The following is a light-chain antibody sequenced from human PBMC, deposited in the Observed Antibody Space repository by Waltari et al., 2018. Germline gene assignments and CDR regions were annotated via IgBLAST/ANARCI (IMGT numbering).Light chain of an antibody. CDR1: NLGSKR. V-gene: IGLV3-21*02. CDR2: NDS. Sequence: SYVLTQPPSVSVAPGQTARITCGGSNLGSKRVQLHQQKPGQAPVVFVYNDSDRPSGIPERFAGFKSANAATLTVSRVEAGDEADYYCQVWDSTYNHFVFGTGTKVTVL. CDR3: QVWDSTYNHFV. J-gene: IGLJ1*01.